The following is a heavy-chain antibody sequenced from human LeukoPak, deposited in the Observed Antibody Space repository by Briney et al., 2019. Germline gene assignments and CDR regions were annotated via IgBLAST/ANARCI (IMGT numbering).Heavy chain of an antibody. CDR2: ISTSGSSI. V-gene: IGHV3-48*03. J-gene: IGHJ6*03. CDR3: ARDATTELGTVYMDV. CDR1: GFTFSSYE. Sequence: GGSLRLSCAASGFTFSSYEINWVRQAPGKGLEWLSHISTSGSSIHYADSVKGRFTISRDNAKNSLYLQMNSLRVEDTAVYYCARDATTELGTVYMDVWGKGTTVTISS. D-gene: IGHD4-17*01.